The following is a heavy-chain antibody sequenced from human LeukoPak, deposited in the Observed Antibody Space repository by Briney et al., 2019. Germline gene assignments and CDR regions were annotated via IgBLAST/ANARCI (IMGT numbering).Heavy chain of an antibody. V-gene: IGHV4-59*01. D-gene: IGHD5-24*01. J-gene: IGHJ4*02. CDR3: ARDKRGRDYFDY. CDR2: IYYSGST. CDR1: GGSFSDYY. Sequence: SETLSLTCAVYGGSFSDYYWSWIRQSPGKGLEWIGYIYYSGSTNYNPSLKSRVTISVDTSKNQFSLKLSSVTAADTAVYYCARDKRGRDYFDYWGQGTLVTVSS.